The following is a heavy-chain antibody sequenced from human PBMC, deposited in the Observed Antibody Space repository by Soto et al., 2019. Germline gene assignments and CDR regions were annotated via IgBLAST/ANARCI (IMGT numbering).Heavy chain of an antibody. Sequence: PGGSLRLSCADSGFTFNNNAMAWVRQAPGKGLEWVASISPGGSIKFYADSVKGRFTISRDNSKNRLSLQMNSLRAEDTAVYYCAISNYGVIGGVDYWGQGTLVTVSS. V-gene: IGHV3-23*01. J-gene: IGHJ4*02. CDR3: AISNYGVIGGVDY. CDR2: ISPGGSIK. D-gene: IGHD3-16*01. CDR1: GFTFNNNA.